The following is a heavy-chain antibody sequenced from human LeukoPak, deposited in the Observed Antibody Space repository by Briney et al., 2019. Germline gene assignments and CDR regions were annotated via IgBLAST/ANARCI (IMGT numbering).Heavy chain of an antibody. CDR2: ISYDGSNK. V-gene: IGHV3-30*18. CDR3: AKSWGRTQGPDAFDI. D-gene: IGHD3-16*01. Sequence: GGSLRLSCAASGFTFSSYGMHWVRQAPGKGLEWVAVISYDGSNKYYADSVKGRFTISRDNSKNTLYLQMNSLRAEDTAVYYCAKSWGRTQGPDAFDIWGQGTMVTVSS. CDR1: GFTFSSYG. J-gene: IGHJ3*02.